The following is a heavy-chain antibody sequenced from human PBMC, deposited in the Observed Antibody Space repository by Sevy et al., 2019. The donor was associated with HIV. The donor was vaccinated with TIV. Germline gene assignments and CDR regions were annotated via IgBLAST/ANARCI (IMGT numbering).Heavy chain of an antibody. CDR3: AKGLGMVQGALLSDDV. J-gene: IGHJ3*01. D-gene: IGHD3-10*01. CDR2: IRYDGSTK. CDR1: GFTFSRYG. V-gene: IGHV3-30*02. Sequence: GGSLRLSCAASGFTFSRYGMHWVRQAPGKRLEWVAFIRYDGSTKYYAESVKGRFIISRDNSKDTLYLQMNSLRGDDTSLYYCAKGLGMVQGALLSDDVWGQGTMVTVSS.